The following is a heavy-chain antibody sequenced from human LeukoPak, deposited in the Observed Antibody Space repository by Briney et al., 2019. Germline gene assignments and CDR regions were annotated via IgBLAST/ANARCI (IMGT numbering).Heavy chain of an antibody. V-gene: IGHV1-46*01. Sequence: ASVKVSCKASGYTFTSYYMHWVRQAPGQGLEWMGIINPSGGSTSYAQKFQGRVTMTRDMSTSTAYMELSSLRSEDTAVYYRARDRTYYYDSSTRVGAFDIWGQGTMVTVSS. CDR2: INPSGGST. J-gene: IGHJ3*02. CDR3: ARDRTYYYDSSTRVGAFDI. D-gene: IGHD3-22*01. CDR1: GYTFTSYY.